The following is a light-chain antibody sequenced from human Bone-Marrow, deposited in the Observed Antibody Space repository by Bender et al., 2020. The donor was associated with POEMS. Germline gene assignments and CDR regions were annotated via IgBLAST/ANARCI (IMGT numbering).Light chain of an antibody. Sequence: QSVLTQPPSASGTPGQRVTISCSGSSSKFGSYPVNWYQQLPGAAPKLGIFNNSQRPSGVPYRFSGSNSGTSASLAISGLLSDDEADFYCATWDDSLNGWVFGGGTKLTVL. CDR1: SSKFGSYP. J-gene: IGLJ3*02. V-gene: IGLV1-44*01. CDR2: NNS. CDR3: ATWDDSLNGWV.